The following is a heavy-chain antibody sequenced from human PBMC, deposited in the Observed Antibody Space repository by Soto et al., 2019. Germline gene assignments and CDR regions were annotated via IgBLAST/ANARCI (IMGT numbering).Heavy chain of an antibody. CDR2: IIPVFGSG. CDR3: GKITGDPN. V-gene: IGHV1-69*01. Sequence: QVQLVQSGAEVKKPGSSVKVSCKASGGTFNSYTISWVRQAPGQGLEWMGGIIPVFGSGGYAQKFQDRLTITADESTSTVYMALSSLKSEDTAVYYCGKITGDPNWGQGTLITVSS. CDR1: GGTFNSYT. D-gene: IGHD1-20*01. J-gene: IGHJ4*02.